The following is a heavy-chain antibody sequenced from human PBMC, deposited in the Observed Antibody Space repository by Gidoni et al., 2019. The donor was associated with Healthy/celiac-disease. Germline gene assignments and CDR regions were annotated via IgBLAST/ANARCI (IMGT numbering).Heavy chain of an antibody. D-gene: IGHD2-15*01. CDR2: MNPNSGNT. J-gene: IGHJ5*02. V-gene: IGHV1-8*01. Sequence: QVQLVQSGAEVKKPGASVKVSCKASGYTFTSCDINWVRQATGQGLEWMGWMNPNSGNTGYAQKFQGRVTMTRNTSISTAYMELSSLRSEDTAVYYCARVPDCSGGSCYALDWFDPWGQGTLVTVSS. CDR3: ARVPDCSGGSCYALDWFDP. CDR1: GYTFTSCD.